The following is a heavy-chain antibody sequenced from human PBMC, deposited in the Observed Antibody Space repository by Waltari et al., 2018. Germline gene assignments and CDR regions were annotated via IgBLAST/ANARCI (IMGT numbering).Heavy chain of an antibody. J-gene: IGHJ4*02. V-gene: IGHV3-48*03. Sequence: EVQLVESGGGLVQPGGSLRLSCAASGFTFSSYEMNWVRPAPGKGLEWVSYISSSGSTIYYAYSVKGRFTISRDNAKNSLYLQMNSLRAEDTAVYYCARGRGYYGSGSHDYWGQGTLVTVSS. CDR1: GFTFSSYE. CDR2: ISSSGSTI. CDR3: ARGRGYYGSGSHDY. D-gene: IGHD3-10*01.